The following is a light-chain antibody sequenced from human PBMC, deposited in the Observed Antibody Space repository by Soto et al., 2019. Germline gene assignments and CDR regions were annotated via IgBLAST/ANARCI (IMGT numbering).Light chain of an antibody. J-gene: IGKJ4*01. CDR3: QKYNSAPLT. Sequence: DIQMTKSPSSLSASLGDRVTITCRASQGIGVYLAWFQQKPGKVPRLLIYAASALQSGVPSRFSGGGSGTDFTLTINSLQPEDVATYYCQKYNSAPLTFGGGTKVEIK. V-gene: IGKV1-27*01. CDR2: AAS. CDR1: QGIGVY.